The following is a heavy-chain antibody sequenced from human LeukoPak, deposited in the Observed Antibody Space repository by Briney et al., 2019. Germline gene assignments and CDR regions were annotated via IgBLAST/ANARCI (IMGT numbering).Heavy chain of an antibody. CDR3: ARLGVTYSFDY. Sequence: GGSLRLSCAASGFAFRSYAMTWVRQAPGKGLEWVSSIRGSGGSTYYADSVKGRLTVSRDNSKSMVYLQMSSLRAEETAVYYCARLGVTYSFDYWGQGALVTVSS. J-gene: IGHJ4*02. CDR2: IRGSGGST. CDR1: GFAFRSYA. D-gene: IGHD2-21*02. V-gene: IGHV3-23*01.